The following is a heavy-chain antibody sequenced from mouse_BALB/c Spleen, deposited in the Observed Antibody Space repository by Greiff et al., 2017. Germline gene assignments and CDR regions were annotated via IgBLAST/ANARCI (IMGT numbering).Heavy chain of an antibody. CDR2: ISSGGST. Sequence: EVQLVESGGGLVKPGGSLKLSCAASGFTFSSYAMSWVRQTPEKRLEWVASISSGGSTYYPDSVKGRFTISRDNARNILYLQMSSLRSEDTAMYYCARSDGYYFDYWGQGTTLTVSA. J-gene: IGHJ2*01. D-gene: IGHD2-3*01. V-gene: IGHV5-6-5*01. CDR1: GFTFSSYA. CDR3: ARSDGYYFDY.